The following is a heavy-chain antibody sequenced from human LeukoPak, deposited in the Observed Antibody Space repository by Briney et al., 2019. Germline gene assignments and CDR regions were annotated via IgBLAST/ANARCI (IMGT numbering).Heavy chain of an antibody. CDR1: GSSLSELS. Sequence: ASVKVSCTVSGSSLSELSLYWVRQAPGKGLEWMGGFDVIDSETFYAQKFQGRVTMTEDSSTDTAYMELRSLTSDDTALYYCAAGRPSSLLDYWGQGALFTVSS. D-gene: IGHD2-2*01. CDR3: AAGRPSSLLDY. J-gene: IGHJ4*02. V-gene: IGHV1-24*01. CDR2: FDVIDSET.